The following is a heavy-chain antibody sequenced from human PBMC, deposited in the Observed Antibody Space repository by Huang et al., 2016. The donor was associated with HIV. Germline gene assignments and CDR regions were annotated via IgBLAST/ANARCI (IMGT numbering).Heavy chain of an antibody. Sequence: EVELAESGGGSVRPGQSLRLSCVGSGFIFSDYWMHWVRQFPGKGLMWVARIEIDGSSTSYADSVKGRFTIYRDNARNTVYLQMSSLRVDDTAVYYCVRAREKGYDFWSGYRYWGQGAQVTVSS. D-gene: IGHD3-3*01. CDR3: VRAREKGYDFWSGYRY. J-gene: IGHJ4*01. CDR2: IEIDGSST. CDR1: GFIFSDYW. V-gene: IGHV3-74*02.